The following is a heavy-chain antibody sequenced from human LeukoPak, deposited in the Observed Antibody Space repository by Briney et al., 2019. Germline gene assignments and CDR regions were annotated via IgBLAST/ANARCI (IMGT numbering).Heavy chain of an antibody. J-gene: IGHJ4*02. CDR2: ISWSSATI. Sequence: GGSLRLSCAASGFTFDHYAMHWVRHAPGKGLEWVSSISWSSATIGYADSVRGRFTISRDNAKNSLYLQMNSLRAEDMAFYYCAKDVWPYTYYYDTHPLGGGFDSWGQGTLVTVSS. V-gene: IGHV3-9*03. D-gene: IGHD3-22*01. CDR3: AKDVWPYTYYYDTHPLGGGFDS. CDR1: GFTFDHYA.